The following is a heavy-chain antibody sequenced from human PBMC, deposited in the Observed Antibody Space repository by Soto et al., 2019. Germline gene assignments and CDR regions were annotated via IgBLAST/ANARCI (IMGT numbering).Heavy chain of an antibody. D-gene: IGHD3-22*01. CDR3: AKDSYYDSRGFDP. CDR2: ISWNSGSI. Sequence: LRLSCAASGFPFSSYAMHWVRQDPGKGLEWVSGISWNSGSIGYADSVKGRFTISRDNAKNSLYLQMNSLRAEDTALYYCAKDSYYDSRGFDPWGQGTLVTVSS. J-gene: IGHJ5*02. CDR1: GFPFSSYA. V-gene: IGHV3-9*01.